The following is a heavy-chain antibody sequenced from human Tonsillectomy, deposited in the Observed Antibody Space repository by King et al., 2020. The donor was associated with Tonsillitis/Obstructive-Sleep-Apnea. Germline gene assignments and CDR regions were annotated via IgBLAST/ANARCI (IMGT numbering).Heavy chain of an antibody. CDR2: IKQDGSEK. V-gene: IGHV3-7*01. CDR3: ASLFRQQLVHDWIDS. Sequence: VQLVESGGGLVQPGGSLRLSCAASGFTFSSYGMSWVRQAPGKGLEWVANIKQDGSEKYYVDSVKGRFTISRDNAKNSLYLQMNSLRAEDTAVYYYASLFRQQLVHDWIDSWGQGTLVTVSS. D-gene: IGHD6-13*01. J-gene: IGHJ5*01. CDR1: GFTFSSYG.